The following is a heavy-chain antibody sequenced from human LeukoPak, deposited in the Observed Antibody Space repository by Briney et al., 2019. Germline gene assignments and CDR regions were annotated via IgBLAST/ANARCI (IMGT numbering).Heavy chain of an antibody. Sequence: SVKVSCKASGYTFTSYDINWVRQATGQGLEWMGWMNPNSGNTGYAQKFQGRATMTRNTSISTAYMELSSLRSEDTAVYYCARRYCSDGSCYGFELLDYWGQGTLVTVSS. D-gene: IGHD2-15*01. CDR2: MNPNSGNT. CDR1: GYTFTSYD. V-gene: IGHV1-8*01. J-gene: IGHJ4*02. CDR3: ARRYCSDGSCYGFELLDY.